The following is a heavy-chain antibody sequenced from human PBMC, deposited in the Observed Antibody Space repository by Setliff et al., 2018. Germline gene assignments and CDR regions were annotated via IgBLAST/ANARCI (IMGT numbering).Heavy chain of an antibody. V-gene: IGHV1-18*01. CDR1: GYTFTSYG. CDR3: ARDVFPYHYEGAFDI. Sequence: ASVKVSCKASGYTFTSYGISWVRQAPGQGLEWMGWISAYNGNTNYAQKSQGRVTMTRDTSTSTVYMDMSSLRSEDTAVYYCARDVFPYHYEGAFDIWGQGTMVTVSS. J-gene: IGHJ3*02. CDR2: ISAYNGNT. D-gene: IGHD3-22*01.